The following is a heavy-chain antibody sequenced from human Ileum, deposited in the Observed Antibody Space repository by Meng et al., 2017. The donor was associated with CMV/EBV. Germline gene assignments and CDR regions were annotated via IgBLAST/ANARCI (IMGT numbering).Heavy chain of an antibody. J-gene: IGHJ6*02. CDR3: ARDRETVYYYYGMDV. V-gene: IGHV4-38-2*02. Sequence: SETLSLTCTVSGYSISSGYYWGWIRQPPGKGLEWIGSIYYSGSTYYNPSLKSRVTISVDTSKNQFSLKLSSVTAADTAVYYCARDRETVYYYYGMDVWGQGTTVTVSS. CDR2: IYYSGST. D-gene: IGHD1-14*01. CDR1: GYSISSGYY.